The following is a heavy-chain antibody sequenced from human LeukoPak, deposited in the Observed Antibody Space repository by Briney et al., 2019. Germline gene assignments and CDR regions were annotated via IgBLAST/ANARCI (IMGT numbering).Heavy chain of an antibody. D-gene: IGHD1-14*01. J-gene: IGHJ6*03. V-gene: IGHV3-66*02. CDR2: IYRDDRA. CDR1: GFTVRRNV. CDR3: ARDLAGFQEPRYYYYMDV. Sequence: GGSLRLSCVASGFTVRRNVMSWDRQAPGKGLEWVSLIYRDDRAFYADSVKGRFTISRNNSKNTLFLQMSSLKPEDTAIYYCARDLAGFQEPRYYYYMDVWGKGTTVTVSS.